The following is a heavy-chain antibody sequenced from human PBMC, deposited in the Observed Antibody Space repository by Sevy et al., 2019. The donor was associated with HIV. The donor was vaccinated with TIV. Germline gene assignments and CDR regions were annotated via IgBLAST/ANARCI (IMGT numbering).Heavy chain of an antibody. D-gene: IGHD6-19*01. CDR3: AREGIAVAGIGYYFDY. J-gene: IGHJ4*02. V-gene: IGHV3-33*01. Sequence: GGSLRLSCAASGFTFSSYGMHWVRQAPGMGLEWVAIIWYDGSNKKYADSVKGRFSISRDNSKNTLYLQMNSLRAEDTAVYYCAREGIAVAGIGYYFDYWGQGTLVTVSS. CDR1: GFTFSSYG. CDR2: IWYDGSNK.